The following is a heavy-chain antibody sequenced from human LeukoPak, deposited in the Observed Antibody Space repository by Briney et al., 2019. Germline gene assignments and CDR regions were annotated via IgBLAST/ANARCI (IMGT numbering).Heavy chain of an antibody. CDR3: AKSKTAVTTGYLDY. J-gene: IGHJ4*02. D-gene: IGHD4-17*01. CDR2: ISYDGSNK. CDR1: GFTFSSYA. V-gene: IGHV3-30-3*02. Sequence: GGSLRLSCAASGFTFSSYAMHWVRQAPGKGLEWVAVISYDGSNKYYADSVKGRFTISRDNSKNTLYLQMNSLRAEDTAVYYCAKSKTAVTTGYLDYRGQGTLVTVSS.